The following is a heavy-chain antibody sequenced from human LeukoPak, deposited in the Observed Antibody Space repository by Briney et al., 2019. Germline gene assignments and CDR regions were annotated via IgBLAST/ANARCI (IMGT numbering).Heavy chain of an antibody. D-gene: IGHD2-15*01. CDR1: GGSISSYY. Sequence: ETLSLTCTVSGGSISSYYWSWVRQAPGKGLEWVSAISGSGGSTYYADSVKGRFTISRDNSKNTLYLQMNSLRAEDTAVYYCAFQVGGPQGDYLDYWGQGTLVTVSS. CDR3: AFQVGGPQGDYLDY. CDR2: ISGSGGST. J-gene: IGHJ4*02. V-gene: IGHV3-23*01.